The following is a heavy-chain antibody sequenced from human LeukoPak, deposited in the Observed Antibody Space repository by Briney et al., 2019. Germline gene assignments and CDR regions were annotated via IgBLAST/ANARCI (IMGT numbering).Heavy chain of an antibody. CDR2: IIPILGIA. J-gene: IGHJ4*02. Sequence: ASVKVSCKASGGTFSSYAISWVRQAPGQGLEWMGRIIPILGIANYAQKFQGRVTITADKSTSTAYMELSSLRSEDTAVYYCARGPPPNYYGSGSYLAYWGRGTLVTVSS. V-gene: IGHV1-69*04. CDR3: ARGPPPNYYGSGSYLAY. CDR1: GGTFSSYA. D-gene: IGHD3-10*01.